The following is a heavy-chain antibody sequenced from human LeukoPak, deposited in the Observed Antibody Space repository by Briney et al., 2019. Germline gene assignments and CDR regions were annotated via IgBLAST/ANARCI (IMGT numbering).Heavy chain of an antibody. D-gene: IGHD6-13*01. V-gene: IGHV1-8*01. CDR1: GYTFTSYD. CDR2: MNPNSGNT. CDR3: ARGGYSSSWYKDAFDI. Sequence: ASVKVSCKASGYTFTSYDINWVRQATGQGLEWMGWMNPNSGNTGYAQKFQGRVTMTRNTSISTAYMELSSLRSEDTAVYYCARGGYSSSWYKDAFDIWGQGTMVTVS. J-gene: IGHJ3*02.